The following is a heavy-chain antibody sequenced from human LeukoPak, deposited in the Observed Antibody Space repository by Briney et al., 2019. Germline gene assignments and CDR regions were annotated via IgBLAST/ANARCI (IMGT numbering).Heavy chain of an antibody. CDR2: IKQDGNEK. V-gene: IGHV3-7*05. CDR1: RFTFSSYW. D-gene: IGHD5-12*01. CDR3: AKGTYRASVGYFDY. Sequence: PGGSLRLSCAASRFTFSSYWMSWVRQAPGKGLEWVANIKQDGNEKYYVDSVKGRFTISRDNAKNSLYLQMNSLRVEDTAVYYCAKGTYRASVGYFDYWGQGTLVTVSS. J-gene: IGHJ4*02.